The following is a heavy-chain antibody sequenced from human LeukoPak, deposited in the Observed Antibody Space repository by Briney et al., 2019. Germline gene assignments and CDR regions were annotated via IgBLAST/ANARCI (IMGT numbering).Heavy chain of an antibody. V-gene: IGHV5-51*01. J-gene: IGHJ3*02. Sequence: GESLKISGKGSGYSFTSYWIGWVRQMPGKGLEWMGIIYPGDSDTRYSPSFQGQVTISADKSISTAYLQWSSLKASDTAMYYCASYGDDYGDYDPFDIWGQGTMVTVSS. CDR2: IYPGDSDT. CDR3: ASYGDDYGDYDPFDI. CDR1: GYSFTSYW. D-gene: IGHD4-17*01.